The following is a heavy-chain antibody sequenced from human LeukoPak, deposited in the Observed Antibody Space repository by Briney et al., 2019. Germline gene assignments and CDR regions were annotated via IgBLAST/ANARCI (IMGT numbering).Heavy chain of an antibody. D-gene: IGHD6-19*01. J-gene: IGHJ3*02. CDR3: AKTKRWYSSGWGAFDI. Sequence: PGGSLRLSCAASGFTFSSYWMSWVRQAPGKGLEWVANIKQDGSEKYYVDSVKGRFTISRDNAKNSLYLQMNSLRAEDTAVYYCAKTKRWYSSGWGAFDIWGQGTTVTVSS. V-gene: IGHV3-7*03. CDR1: GFTFSSYW. CDR2: IKQDGSEK.